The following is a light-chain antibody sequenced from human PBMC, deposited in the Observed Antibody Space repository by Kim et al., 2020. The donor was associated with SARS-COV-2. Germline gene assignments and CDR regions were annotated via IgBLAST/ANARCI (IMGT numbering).Light chain of an antibody. CDR3: SSRDFGAYFVI. Sequence: LGQTVSITCQGDNLRSYFASWYQQKPGQAPILVMFGKNNRPSGIPDRFSGSSSGNTASLTITGAQAEDEADYYCSSRDFGAYFVIFGGGTKVTVL. V-gene: IGLV3-19*01. CDR2: GKN. CDR1: NLRSYF. J-gene: IGLJ2*01.